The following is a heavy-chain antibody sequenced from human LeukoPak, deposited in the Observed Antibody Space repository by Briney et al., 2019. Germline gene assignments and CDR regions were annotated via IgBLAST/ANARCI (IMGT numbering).Heavy chain of an antibody. J-gene: IGHJ6*04. CDR2: ISYDGRNK. D-gene: IGHD3-10*02. CDR1: GFTFSSYG. V-gene: IGHV3-30*18. CDR3: AELGITMIGGV. Sequence: GRSLRLSCAASGFTFSSYGMHWVRQAPGKGLEWVALISYDGRNKYYADSMKGRFTISRDNSKNTLYLQMNSLRAEDTAVYYCAELGITMIGGVWGKGTTVTISS.